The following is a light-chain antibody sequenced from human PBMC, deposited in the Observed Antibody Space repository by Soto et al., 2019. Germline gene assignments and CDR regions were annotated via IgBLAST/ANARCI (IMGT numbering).Light chain of an antibody. CDR2: TTS. CDR3: LQHDTYPLT. Sequence: DIQMTQSPSSLSASVGDRVTITCRASQGIRNDLGWYQQNPGKAPKRLIYTTSTLESGVPSRFSGSGSGLEVTLTISSLQPEDFATYYCLQHDTYPLTFGGGTKVEIK. CDR1: QGIRND. J-gene: IGKJ4*01. V-gene: IGKV1-17*01.